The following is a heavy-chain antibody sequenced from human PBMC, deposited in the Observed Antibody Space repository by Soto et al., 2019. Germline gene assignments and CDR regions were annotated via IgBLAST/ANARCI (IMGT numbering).Heavy chain of an antibody. V-gene: IGHV4-38-2*01. CDR2: VHHSGIT. CDR3: ARAGDTMIRGVIIMNYYGMDV. D-gene: IGHD3-10*01. J-gene: IGHJ6*02. Sequence: SETLSLTCAISGVSFSGYYWGWIRQPPGKGLEWIGNVHHSGITYYNPSLKSRVSISRDMSKNHYSLNLSSVTAADTAVYYCARAGDTMIRGVIIMNYYGMDVWGHGTTVTVSS. CDR1: GVSFSGYY.